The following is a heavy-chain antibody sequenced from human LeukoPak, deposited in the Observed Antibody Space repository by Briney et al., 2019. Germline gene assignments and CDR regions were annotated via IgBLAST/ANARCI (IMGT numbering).Heavy chain of an antibody. CDR3: ARGALYQYYLDYWG. V-gene: IGHV3-23*01. J-gene: IGHJ4*02. CDR1: GFTFSSYA. CDR2: VSAGGGSA. Sequence: GGSLRLSCAASGFTFSSYAMNWVRQAPGKGLEWVSGVSAGGGSAYYADSVKGRFTISRDNAKNTVYLQMNSLRVEDTAVYYCARGALYQYYLDYWGWGQGTLVTVSS. D-gene: IGHD4-17*01.